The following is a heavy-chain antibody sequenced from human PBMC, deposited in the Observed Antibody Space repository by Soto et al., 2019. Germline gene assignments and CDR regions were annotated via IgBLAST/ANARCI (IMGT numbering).Heavy chain of an antibody. CDR1: GGSTSSSNW. Sequence: SETLSLTCTVSGGSTSSSNWWSWVRQPPGKGLEWIGEIYHSGSTNYNPSLQSRVTISVDKSENQFSLKMRSVTAADTAVYYCAEYNWNDGGAFDIWGQGTMVTVSS. D-gene: IGHD1-1*01. J-gene: IGHJ3*02. CDR3: AEYNWNDGGAFDI. V-gene: IGHV4-4*02. CDR2: IYHSGST.